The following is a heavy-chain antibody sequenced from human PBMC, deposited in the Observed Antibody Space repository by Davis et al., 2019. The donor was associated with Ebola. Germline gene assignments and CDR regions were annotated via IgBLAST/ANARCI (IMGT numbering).Heavy chain of an antibody. CDR2: INNDGSEA. CDR3: ARSAGGFDV. D-gene: IGHD3-16*01. J-gene: IGHJ4*02. Sequence: PGGSLRLSCAASGITVSRYWMHWARQVPGKGLMWVSHINNDGSEATYAASVKGRFTISRDNARNTVFLQMNSLREEDTAVYYCARSAGGFDVWGQGTLVTVSS. V-gene: IGHV3-74*01. CDR1: GITVSRYW.